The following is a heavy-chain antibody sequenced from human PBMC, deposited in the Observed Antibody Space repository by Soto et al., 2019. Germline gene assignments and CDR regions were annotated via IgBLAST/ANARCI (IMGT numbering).Heavy chain of an antibody. D-gene: IGHD2-2*01. Sequence: QVQLVQSGAEVKKPGSSVKVSCKASGGTFSSYAISWVRQAPGQGLEWMGGIIPIFGTANYAQKFQGRVTSTADKSTSTAYMELSSLRSEDTAVYYCARVREEYQLLLGNWFDPWGQGTLVTVSS. V-gene: IGHV1-69*06. CDR2: IIPIFGTA. CDR3: ARVREEYQLLLGNWFDP. J-gene: IGHJ5*02. CDR1: GGTFSSYA.